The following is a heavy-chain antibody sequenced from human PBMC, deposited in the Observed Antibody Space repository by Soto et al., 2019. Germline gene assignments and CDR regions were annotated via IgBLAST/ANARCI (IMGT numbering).Heavy chain of an antibody. CDR3: AKDYGDSYAFDI. V-gene: IGHV3-9*01. Sequence: EVQLVESGGGLVQPGRSLRLSCAASGFTFDDYAMHWVRQAPGKGLEWVSGISWNSGSIGYADSVKGRFTISRDNGKNCLYLEKNHLRAGETGLYYCAKDYGDSYAFDIWGQGTMVTVSS. CDR2: ISWNSGSI. D-gene: IGHD4-17*01. CDR1: GFTFDDYA. J-gene: IGHJ3*02.